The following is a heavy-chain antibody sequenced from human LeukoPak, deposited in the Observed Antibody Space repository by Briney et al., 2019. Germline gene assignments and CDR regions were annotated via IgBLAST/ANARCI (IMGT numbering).Heavy chain of an antibody. D-gene: IGHD3-22*01. CDR1: GFTFSSYS. CDR2: IYYSGST. Sequence: LRLSCAASGFTFSSYSMNWVRQAPGKGLEWIGYIYYSGSTYYNPSLKSRVTISVDTSKNQFSLKLSSVTAADTAVYYCARDSSSPYYYDSSGLRAFDIWGQGTMVTVSS. V-gene: IGHV4-31*02. J-gene: IGHJ3*02. CDR3: ARDSSSPYYYDSSGLRAFDI.